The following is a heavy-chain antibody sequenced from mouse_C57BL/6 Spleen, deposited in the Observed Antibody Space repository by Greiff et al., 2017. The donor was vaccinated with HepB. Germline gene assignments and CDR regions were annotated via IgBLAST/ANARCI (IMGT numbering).Heavy chain of an antibody. CDR1: GYTFTDYY. CDR3: ARCLWSDYAMDY. V-gene: IGHV1-76*01. CDR2: IYPGSGNT. J-gene: IGHJ4*01. D-gene: IGHD1-1*02. Sequence: QVHVQQSGAELVRPGASVKLSCKASGYTFTDYYINWVKQRPGQGLEWIARIYPGSGNTYYNEKFKGKATLTEDKSSSTAYMQLSSLTAEDAAVYCCARCLWSDYAMDYWGQGTSVTVSS.